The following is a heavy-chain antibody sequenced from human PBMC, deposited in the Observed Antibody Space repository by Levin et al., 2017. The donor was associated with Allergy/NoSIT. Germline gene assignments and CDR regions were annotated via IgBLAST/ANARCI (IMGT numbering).Heavy chain of an antibody. CDR1: GYNFFTYW. CDR2: IYPADSDT. D-gene: IGHD6-13*01. CDR3: ARRDTSSWFST. V-gene: IGHV5-51*01. Sequence: KVSCKGSGYNFFTYWIGWVRQMPGKGLEWMGIIYPADSDTTYSPSFQGQVTISVDKSISTAYLQWSSLKASDTAMYYCARRDTSSWFSTWGQGTLVTVSS. J-gene: IGHJ5*02.